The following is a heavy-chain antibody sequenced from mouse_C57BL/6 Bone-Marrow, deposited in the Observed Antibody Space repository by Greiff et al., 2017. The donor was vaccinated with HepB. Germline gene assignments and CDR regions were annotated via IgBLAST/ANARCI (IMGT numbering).Heavy chain of an antibody. Sequence: QVQLQQSGAELVRPGASVKMSCKASGYTFTSYNMHWVKQTPRQGLEWIGAIYPGNGDTSYNQKFKGKATLTVNKSSSTAYMQLSSLTSDDSAVYFYARSDYGQAWFAYWGQGTLVTVSA. CDR2: IYPGNGDT. CDR1: GYTFTSYN. V-gene: IGHV1-12*01. CDR3: ARSDYGQAWFAY. D-gene: IGHD2-4*01. J-gene: IGHJ3*01.